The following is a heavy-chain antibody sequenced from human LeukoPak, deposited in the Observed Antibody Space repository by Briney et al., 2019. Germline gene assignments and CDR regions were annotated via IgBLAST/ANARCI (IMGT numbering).Heavy chain of an antibody. Sequence: GGSLRLSCAASGFTFSGSAMHWVRQASGKGLEWVGRIRSKANSYATAYAASVKGRFTISRDDSKNTAYLQVNSLKTEDTAVYYCASQYYYDSSGLYFDYWGQGTLVTVSS. CDR2: IRSKANSYAT. D-gene: IGHD3-22*01. CDR1: GFTFSGSA. CDR3: ASQYYYDSSGLYFDY. V-gene: IGHV3-73*01. J-gene: IGHJ4*02.